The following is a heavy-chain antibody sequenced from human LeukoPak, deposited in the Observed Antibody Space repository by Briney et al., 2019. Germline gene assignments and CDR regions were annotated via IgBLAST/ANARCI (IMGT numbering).Heavy chain of an antibody. CDR1: GFTFSSYA. V-gene: IGHV3-30*04. J-gene: IGHJ4*02. CDR3: AKDNCSGGSCKFGVGY. D-gene: IGHD2-15*01. CDR2: ISYDGSHK. Sequence: AGGSLRLSCAASGFTFSSYAMHWVRQAPGKGLEWVALISYDGSHKYYADSVKGRFTISRDNSKNTLYLQMNSLRAEDMALYYCAKDNCSGGSCKFGVGYWGQGTLVTVSS.